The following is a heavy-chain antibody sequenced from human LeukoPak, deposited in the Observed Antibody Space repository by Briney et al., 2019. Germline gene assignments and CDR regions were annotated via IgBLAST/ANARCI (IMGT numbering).Heavy chain of an antibody. CDR2: GSYDGSKK. Sequence: PGGSLRLSCAASGFTFSSYDMHWVRKAPGKGLEWVAVGSYDGSKKYYADAVKERLPFSRDNSKNTLYRQMNSLRDEDTGVFFFAAPAPHGSDPSRYYYYMDVWGKGTTVTISS. V-gene: IGHV3-30*04. CDR1: GFTFSSYD. J-gene: IGHJ6*03. CDR3: AAPAPHGSDPSRYYYYMDV. D-gene: IGHD3-10*01.